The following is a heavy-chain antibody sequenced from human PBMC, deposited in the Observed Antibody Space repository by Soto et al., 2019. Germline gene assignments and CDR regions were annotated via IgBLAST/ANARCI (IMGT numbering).Heavy chain of an antibody. CDR1: GGSISSGGYY. CDR2: IYYSGST. V-gene: IGHV4-31*03. D-gene: IGHD3-10*01. J-gene: IGHJ6*02. Sequence: LSLTCTVSGGSISSGGYYWSWIRQHPGKGLEWIGYIYYSGSTYYNPSLKGRVTISVDTSKNQFSLKLSSVTAADTAVYYCARDHYYGSGSYFSYYYGMDVWGQGTTVTVSS. CDR3: ARDHYYGSGSYFSYYYGMDV.